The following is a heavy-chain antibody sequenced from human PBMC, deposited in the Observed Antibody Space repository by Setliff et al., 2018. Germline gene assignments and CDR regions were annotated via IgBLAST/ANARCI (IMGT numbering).Heavy chain of an antibody. CDR3: ARVPRLEWLLPTFDS. Sequence: ASVKVSCKTSGYTFINYGLSWMRQAPGQGLEWMGWIGGYNGNTDYAQNLQGRVTMTIDTSTSTAYMELRSLRSDDTAVYYCARVPRLEWLLPTFDSWGHGTLVTVSS. D-gene: IGHD3-3*01. CDR2: IGGYNGNT. CDR1: GYTFINYG. V-gene: IGHV1-18*01. J-gene: IGHJ4*01.